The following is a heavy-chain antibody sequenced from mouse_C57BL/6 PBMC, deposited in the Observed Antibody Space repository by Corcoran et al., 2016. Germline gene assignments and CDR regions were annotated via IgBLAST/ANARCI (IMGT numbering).Heavy chain of an antibody. CDR2: IYWDDDK. Sequence: QVTLKESGPGILQSSQTLSLTCSFSGFSLSTSGMGVSWIRQPSGKGLEWLAHIYWDDDKRYNPSLKSRLTISKDTSRNQVFLKITSVDTADTATYYCARSPYDYDGGFAYWGQGTLVTVSA. D-gene: IGHD2-4*01. V-gene: IGHV8-12*01. J-gene: IGHJ3*01. CDR1: GFSLSTSGMG. CDR3: ARSPYDYDGGFAY.